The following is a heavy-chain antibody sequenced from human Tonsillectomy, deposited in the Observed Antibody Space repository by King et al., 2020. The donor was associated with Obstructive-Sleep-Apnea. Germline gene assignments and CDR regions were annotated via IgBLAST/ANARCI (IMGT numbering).Heavy chain of an antibody. V-gene: IGHV4-30-4*01. CDR1: GGSISSGDYY. CDR3: AWRHYGRNPANYLYFDY. J-gene: IGHJ4*02. CDR2: LYYSGNT. Sequence: QLQESGPGLVKPLQTLSLTCSVSGGSISSGDYYWSWIRQPPGKGLEWIGYLYYSGNTFHNPSLQSRVTMSVDPSKNQFSLKLTSVTAADTAVYYCAWRHYGRNPANYLYFDYWGQGTLVTVSS. D-gene: IGHD4-23*01.